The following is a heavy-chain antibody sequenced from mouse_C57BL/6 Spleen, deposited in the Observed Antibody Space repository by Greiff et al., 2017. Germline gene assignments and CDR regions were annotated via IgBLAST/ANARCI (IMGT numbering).Heavy chain of an antibody. V-gene: IGHV1-80*01. CDR2: IYPGDGDT. CDR3: ARCGDVGYFDY. Sequence: QVQLQQSGAELVKPGASVKISCKASGYAFSSYWMNWVKQRPGKGLEWIGQIYPGDGDTNYNGKFKGKATLTADKSSSTAYMQRSSLTSEDSAVYFCARCGDVGYFDYWGQGTTLTVSS. J-gene: IGHJ2*01. CDR1: GYAFSSYW. D-gene: IGHD3-3*01.